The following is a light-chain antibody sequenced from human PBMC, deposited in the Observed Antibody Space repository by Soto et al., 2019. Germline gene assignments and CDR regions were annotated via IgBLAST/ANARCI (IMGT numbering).Light chain of an antibody. V-gene: IGLV2-23*01. Sequence: QSALTQPASVSGSPGQLITISCTGSSNTIGGYNVVSWYQQHPGKAPKVIIYEGIKRPSGVSNRFSGAISGSTASLTISGLQAEDEADYYCCSYVGATTYVFGSGTKLTVL. CDR3: CSYVGATTYV. J-gene: IGLJ1*01. CDR1: SNTIGGYNV. CDR2: EGI.